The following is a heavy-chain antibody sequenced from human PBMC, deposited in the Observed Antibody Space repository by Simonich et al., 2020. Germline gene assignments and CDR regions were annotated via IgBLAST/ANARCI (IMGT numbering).Heavy chain of an antibody. D-gene: IGHD2-21*01. CDR2: IRGRGGST. Sequence: EVQLLESGGGLVQPGGSLRLSCAASGFTFSSYAMRWVRQAPGKGREWVSAIRGRGGSTYYADSVKGRFTISRDNSKNTLYLQINSLRAEDTAVYYCAKEVSSGFISGWGQGTMVTVSS. J-gene: IGHJ3*01. V-gene: IGHV3-23*01. CDR3: AKEVSSGFISG. CDR1: GFTFSSYA.